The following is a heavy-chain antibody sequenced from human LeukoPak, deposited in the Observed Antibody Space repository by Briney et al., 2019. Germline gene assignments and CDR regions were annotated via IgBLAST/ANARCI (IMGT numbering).Heavy chain of an antibody. CDR2: IIPIFGTA. J-gene: IGHJ4*02. Sequence: SVKVSCKASGGTFSSYAISWVRQAPGQGLEWMGGIIPIFGTANYAQKFQGRVTITADESTSTAYMELSSLGSEDTAVYYCARRGYYCSSTSCPGGYFDYWGQGTLVTVSS. D-gene: IGHD2-2*01. CDR1: GGTFSSYA. CDR3: ARRGYYCSSTSCPGGYFDY. V-gene: IGHV1-69*13.